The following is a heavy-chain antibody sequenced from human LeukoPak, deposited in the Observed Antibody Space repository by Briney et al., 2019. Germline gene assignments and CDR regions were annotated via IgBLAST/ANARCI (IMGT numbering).Heavy chain of an antibody. CDR3: ARGPDRVLRYFDWLPSYFDY. CDR1: GGSISSGDYY. V-gene: IGHV4-30-4*01. CDR2: IYYSGST. D-gene: IGHD3-9*01. J-gene: IGHJ4*02. Sequence: PSQTLSLTCTVSGGSISSGDYYWGWVGQPPGKGLEWIGYIYYSGSTYYNPSLKSRVTISVDTSKNQFSLKLSSVTAADTAVYYCARGPDRVLRYFDWLPSYFDYWGQGTLVTVSS.